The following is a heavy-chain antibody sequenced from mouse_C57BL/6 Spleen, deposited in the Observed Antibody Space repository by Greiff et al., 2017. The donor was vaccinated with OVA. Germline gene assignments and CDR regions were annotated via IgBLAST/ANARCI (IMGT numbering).Heavy chain of an antibody. J-gene: IGHJ4*01. D-gene: IGHD2-1*01. CDR1: GYTFTSYG. V-gene: IGHV1-81*01. CDR3: ARQLYYGNYGKAMDY. Sequence: VQLQESGAELARPGASVKLSCKASGYTFTSYGISWVKQRTGQGLEWIGEIYPRSGNTYYNETFTGKATLTADKSSSTAYMELRSLTSEDSAVYFCARQLYYGNYGKAMDYWGQGTSVTVSS. CDR2: IYPRSGNT.